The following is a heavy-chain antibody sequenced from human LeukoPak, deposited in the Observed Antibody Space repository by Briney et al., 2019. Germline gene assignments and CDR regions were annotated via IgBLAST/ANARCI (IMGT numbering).Heavy chain of an antibody. CDR1: GFTFSNYT. CDR3: AELGITMIGGV. CDR2: ISYNGSNK. V-gene: IGHV3-30*04. D-gene: IGHD3-10*02. Sequence: GRSLRLSCAASGFTFSNYTIHWVRQAPGKGLEWVAVISYNGSNKYYAVSVKGRFTISRDNSRNTLYLQMNSLRAEDTAVYYCAELGITMIGGVWGKGTTVTISS. J-gene: IGHJ6*04.